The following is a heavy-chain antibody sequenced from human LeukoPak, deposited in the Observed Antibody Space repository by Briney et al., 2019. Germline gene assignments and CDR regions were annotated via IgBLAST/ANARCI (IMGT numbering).Heavy chain of an antibody. V-gene: IGHV4-59*01. J-gene: IGHJ4*02. CDR2: IYYSGST. Sequence: SETLSLTCTVSGGSISSYYWSWIRQPPGKGLEWIGYIYYSGSTNYNPSLKSRVTISVDTSKNQFSLKLSSVTAADTAVYYCARTSITATPYYFDYWGQGTLVTVSS. D-gene: IGHD5-18*01. CDR3: ARTSITATPYYFDY. CDR1: GGSISSYY.